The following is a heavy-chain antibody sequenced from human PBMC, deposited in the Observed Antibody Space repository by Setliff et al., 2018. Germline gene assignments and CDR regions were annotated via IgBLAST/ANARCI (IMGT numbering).Heavy chain of an antibody. Sequence: ETLSLTCTVSGGSISSHYWTWIRQPAGKGLEWIGRLYTSGDTNFTPSLKSRVTISLDTSKNQFSLNLTSVTAADTAVYYCARATSGWYLAYYYYMDVWGKGTTVTVSS. V-gene: IGHV4-4*07. CDR3: ARATSGWYLAYYYYMDV. D-gene: IGHD6-19*01. CDR1: GGSISSHY. CDR2: LYTSGDT. J-gene: IGHJ6*03.